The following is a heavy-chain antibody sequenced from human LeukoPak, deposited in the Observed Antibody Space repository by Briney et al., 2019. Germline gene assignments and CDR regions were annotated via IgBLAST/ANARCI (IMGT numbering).Heavy chain of an antibody. CDR2: INHSGST. Sequence: SETLSLTCAVYGGSFSGYYWSWIRQPPGKGLEWIGEINHSGSTNYNPSLKSRVTISVDTSKNQFSLKLSSVTAADTAVYYCARVVRSFWGGYSPFDYWGQGTLVTVSS. CDR3: ARVVRSFWGGYSPFDY. J-gene: IGHJ4*02. D-gene: IGHD3-3*01. CDR1: GGSFSGYY. V-gene: IGHV4-34*01.